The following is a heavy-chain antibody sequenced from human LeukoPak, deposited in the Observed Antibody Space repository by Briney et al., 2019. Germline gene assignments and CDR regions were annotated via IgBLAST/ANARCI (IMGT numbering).Heavy chain of an antibody. V-gene: IGHV4-30-2*01. Sequence: SQTLSLTCAVSGGSISSGGYSWSWIRQPPGKGLEWIGYIYHSGSTYYNPSLKSRVTISVDRSKNQFSLKLSSVTAADTAVYYCAREESGYYGYWGQGTLVTVSS. CDR2: IYHSGST. CDR3: AREESGYYGY. CDR1: GGSISSGGYS. J-gene: IGHJ4*02. D-gene: IGHD3-3*01.